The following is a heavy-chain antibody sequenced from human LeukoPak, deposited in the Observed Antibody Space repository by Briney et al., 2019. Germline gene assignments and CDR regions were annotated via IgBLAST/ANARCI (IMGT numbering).Heavy chain of an antibody. J-gene: IGHJ4*02. Sequence: GGSLRLSCAASGFTFSDYYMSWIRQAPGKGLEWVSYISSSGSTIYYADSVKGRFTISRDNAKNSLYLQMNSLRAEDTAVYYCATAPGGVRGDLYYFDYWGQGTLVTVSS. CDR2: ISSSGSTI. CDR1: GFTFSDYY. D-gene: IGHD3-10*01. CDR3: ATAPGGVRGDLYYFDY. V-gene: IGHV3-11*01.